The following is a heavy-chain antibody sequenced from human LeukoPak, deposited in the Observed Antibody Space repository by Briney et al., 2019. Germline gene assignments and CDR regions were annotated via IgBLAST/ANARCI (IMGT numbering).Heavy chain of an antibody. D-gene: IGHD7-27*01. CDR2: INHSGST. CDR1: GGSFSGYY. Sequence: SETLSLTCAVYGGSFSGYYWSWIRQPPGKGLEWIGEINHSGSTNYNPSLKSRVTISVDTSKNQFSLKLSSVTAADTAVYYCASPTGEDDAFDIWGQGTMVTVSS. CDR3: ASPTGEDDAFDI. J-gene: IGHJ3*02. V-gene: IGHV4-34*01.